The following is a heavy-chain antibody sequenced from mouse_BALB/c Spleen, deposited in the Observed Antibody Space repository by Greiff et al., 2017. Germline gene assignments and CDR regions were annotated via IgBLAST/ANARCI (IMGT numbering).Heavy chain of an antibody. CDR2: ILPGSGST. V-gene: IGHV1-9*01. CDR1: GYTFSSYW. J-gene: IGHJ3*01. Sequence: QVQLQQSGAELMKPGASVKISCKATGYTFSSYWIEWVKQRPGHGLEWIGEILPGSGSTNYNEKFKGKATFTADTSSNTAYMQLSSLTSEDSAVYYCARGDYRYDEMAYWGQGTLVTVSA. CDR3: ARGDYRYDEMAY. D-gene: IGHD2-14*01.